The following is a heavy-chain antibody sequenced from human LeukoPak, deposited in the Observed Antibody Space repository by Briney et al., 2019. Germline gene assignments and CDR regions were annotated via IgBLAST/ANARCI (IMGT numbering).Heavy chain of an antibody. CDR2: IDSNDDK. J-gene: IGHJ4*02. D-gene: IGHD2-2*01. V-gene: IGHV2-5*01. CDR1: GFSLSTSGVG. Sequence: SGPTLVNPTQTLTLTCTFSGFSLSTSGVGVGWIRQPPGKALEWLAFIDSNDDKRYSPSLKSRLTITKDTSKNQVVLTMTNMDPVDTATYYCAHSIAIVPGALQPFDYWGQGTLVTVSS. CDR3: AHSIAIVPGALQPFDY.